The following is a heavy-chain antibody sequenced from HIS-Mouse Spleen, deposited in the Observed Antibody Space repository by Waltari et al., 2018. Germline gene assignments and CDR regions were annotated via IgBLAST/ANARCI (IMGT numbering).Heavy chain of an antibody. CDR1: GYTFTSYA. V-gene: IGHV1-8*01. Sequence: QVQLVQSGAEVKKPGASVKVSCKASGYTFTSYAIIRVRQATGQGLEWMGWMNPNSGNTGYEQKFQGRVTMTRNTSISTAYMELSSLRSEDTAVYYCARVYYDFWSGYYYWGQGTLVTVSS. CDR2: MNPNSGNT. J-gene: IGHJ4*02. D-gene: IGHD3-3*01. CDR3: ARVYYDFWSGYYY.